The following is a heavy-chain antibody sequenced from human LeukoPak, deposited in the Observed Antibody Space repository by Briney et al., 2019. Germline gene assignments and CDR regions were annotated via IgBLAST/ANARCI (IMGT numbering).Heavy chain of an antibody. Sequence: SETLSLTCTVSGGSISNYYWSWIRQPPGKGLEWIGYIHYSGSTKYNLSLKSRVTISVDTSKNQFSLKLNSVTAADTAVYYCARRQSSDGSFDYWGQGTLVTVSS. CDR2: IHYSGST. J-gene: IGHJ4*02. D-gene: IGHD6-19*01. CDR3: ARRQSSDGSFDY. V-gene: IGHV4-59*01. CDR1: GGSISNYY.